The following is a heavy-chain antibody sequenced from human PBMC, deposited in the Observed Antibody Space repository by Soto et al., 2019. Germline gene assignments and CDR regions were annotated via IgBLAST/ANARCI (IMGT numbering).Heavy chain of an antibody. V-gene: IGHV1-69*13. CDR3: ARLYSSGWYWFDP. D-gene: IGHD6-19*01. CDR1: GGTFSSYA. Sequence: GASVKVSCKASGGTFSSYAISWVRQAPGQGLEWMGGIIPIFGTANYAQKFQGRVTITADESTSTAYMELSSLRSEDTAVYYCARLYSSGWYWFDPWGQGTLVTVSS. J-gene: IGHJ5*02. CDR2: IIPIFGTA.